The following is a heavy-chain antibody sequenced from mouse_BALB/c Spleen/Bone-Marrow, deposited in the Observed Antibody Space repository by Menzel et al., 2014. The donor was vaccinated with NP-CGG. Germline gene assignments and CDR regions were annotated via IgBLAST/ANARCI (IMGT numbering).Heavy chain of an antibody. J-gene: IGHJ4*01. V-gene: IGHV1S56*01. CDR2: IYPGDGST. Sequence: VQLQQSGPELVKPGASVKMSCKASGYTFXSYYIHWVKQRPGQGLEWIGWIYPGDGSTKYNEKFKGKTTLTADKSSSTAYMLLSSLTSEDSAIYFCARKENWAYAMDYWVQGTSVTASS. CDR3: ARKENWAYAMDY. D-gene: IGHD4-1*01. CDR1: GYTFXSYY.